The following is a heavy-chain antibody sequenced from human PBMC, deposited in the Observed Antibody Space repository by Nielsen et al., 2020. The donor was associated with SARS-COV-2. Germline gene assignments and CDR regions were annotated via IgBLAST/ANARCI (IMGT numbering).Heavy chain of an antibody. J-gene: IGHJ4*02. V-gene: IGHV3-30-3*01. D-gene: IGHD2-21*01. Sequence: GGSLRLSCAASGFTFSSYAMHWVRQAPGKGLEWVAVISYDGSNKYYADSVKGRFTISRDNSKNTLYLQMNSLRAEDTAVYYCARDQRRAYCGLVDYWGQGTLVTVSS. CDR2: ISYDGSNK. CDR1: GFTFSSYA. CDR3: ARDQRRAYCGLVDY.